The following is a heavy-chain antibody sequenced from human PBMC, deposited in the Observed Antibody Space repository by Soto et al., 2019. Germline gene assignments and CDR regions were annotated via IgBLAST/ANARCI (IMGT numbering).Heavy chain of an antibody. CDR3: ARDVILGVDGNYYGMDV. CDR2: ISYSGST. Sequence: QVQLQESGPGLVKPSETLSLTCTVSGGSVSRSTYYWSWIRQPPGKGLEWLGYISYSGSTNYNPSLKSRVTISKDTSKNQCSLKLSSVTAADTAVYYCARDVILGVDGNYYGMDVWGQGTTVTVSS. J-gene: IGHJ6*02. CDR1: GGSVSRSTYY. V-gene: IGHV4-61*01. D-gene: IGHD3-3*01.